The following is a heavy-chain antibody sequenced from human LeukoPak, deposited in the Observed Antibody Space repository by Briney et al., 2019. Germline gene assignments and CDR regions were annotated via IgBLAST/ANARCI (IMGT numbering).Heavy chain of an antibody. J-gene: IGHJ6*02. Sequence: SRRLACAASGFTVSSNYISCVRQAPGKGLQWGAYRKQDESEKYYVDSVKGRFTISRDNAKTSLYLEMSSLRAEDTAVYYCASDGRQYYYPMDVWGQGTTVTVSS. CDR2: RKQDESEK. V-gene: IGHV3-7*05. CDR3: ASDGRQYYYPMDV. CDR1: GFTVSSNY.